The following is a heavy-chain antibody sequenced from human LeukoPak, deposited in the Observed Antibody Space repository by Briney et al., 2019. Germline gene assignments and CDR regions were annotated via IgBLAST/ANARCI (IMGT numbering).Heavy chain of an antibody. CDR1: GGSISSYY. CDR2: IYYSGST. J-gene: IGHJ4*02. Sequence: SETLSLTCTVSGGSISSYYWSWIRQPPGKGLEWIGYIYYSGSTNYNPSLKSRVTISVDTSKNQFSLKLSSVTAADTAVYYCARGRKFGELRSLGYWGQGTLVTVSS. V-gene: IGHV4-59*13. D-gene: IGHD3-10*01. CDR3: ARGRKFGELRSLGY.